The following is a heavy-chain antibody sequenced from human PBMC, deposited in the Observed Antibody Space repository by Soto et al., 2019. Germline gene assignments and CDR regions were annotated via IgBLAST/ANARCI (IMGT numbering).Heavy chain of an antibody. J-gene: IGHJ4*02. D-gene: IGHD5-18*01. CDR3: AKAQSRVQLWAYYFDY. V-gene: IGHV3-23*01. CDR1: GFTFSSYA. CDR2: ISGSGGST. Sequence: GGSLRLSCAASGFTFSSYAMSWVRQAPGKGLEWVSAISGSGGSTYYADSVKGRFTISRDNSKNTLYLQMNSLRAEDTAVYYCAKAQSRVQLWAYYFDYWGQGTLVTVSS.